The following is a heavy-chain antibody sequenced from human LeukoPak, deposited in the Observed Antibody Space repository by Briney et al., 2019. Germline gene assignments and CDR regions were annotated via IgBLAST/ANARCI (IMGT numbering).Heavy chain of an antibody. V-gene: IGHV6-1*01. CDR1: GDRVSSNSAA. J-gene: IGHJ4*02. Sequence: SQTLSLTCAISGDRVSSNSAAWNWIRQSPSRGLEWLGGTYYRSKWYNDYAVSVKSRTTINPDTSKNQFSLQLNSVTPEDTAVYYCARSGVIDMVPFDHWGQGTLVTVSS. D-gene: IGHD2-21*01. CDR3: ARSGVIDMVPFDH. CDR2: TYYRSKWYN.